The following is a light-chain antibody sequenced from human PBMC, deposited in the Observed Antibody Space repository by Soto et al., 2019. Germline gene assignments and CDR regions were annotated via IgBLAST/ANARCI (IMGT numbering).Light chain of an antibody. V-gene: IGLV1-44*01. CDR2: SYD. J-gene: IGLJ1*01. CDR3: AAWDASLDGYV. Sequence: QSVLTQPPSASGTPGQRVTISCSTSSSHLGDNTVNWYQHVPGTAPKLLIYSYDQRPSGVPDRFSGSKSGTSASLAISGLQSEDEADYYCAAWDASLDGYVFGTGTKVTV. CDR1: SSHLGDNT.